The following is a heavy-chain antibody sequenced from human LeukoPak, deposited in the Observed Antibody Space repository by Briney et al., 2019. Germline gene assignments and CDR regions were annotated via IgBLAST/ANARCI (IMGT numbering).Heavy chain of an antibody. CDR2: INHSGST. J-gene: IGHJ6*02. Sequence: SETLSLTCAVYGGSFSGYYWSWIRQPPGKGLEWIGEINHSGSTNYNPSLKSRVTISVDTSKNQFSLKLSSVTAADTAVYYCARYGYYYYYGMDVWGQGTTVTVSS. V-gene: IGHV4-34*01. CDR1: GGSFSGYY. D-gene: IGHD2-8*01. CDR3: ARYGYYYYYGMDV.